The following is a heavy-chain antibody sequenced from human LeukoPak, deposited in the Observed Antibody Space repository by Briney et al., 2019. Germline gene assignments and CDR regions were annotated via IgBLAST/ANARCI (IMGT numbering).Heavy chain of an antibody. CDR1: GFXLSRHW. CDR2: IKQDGSER. V-gene: IGHV3-7*05. D-gene: IGHD2-2*01. J-gene: IGHJ4*02. CDR3: ARVIVEVPGVSDYCDY. Sequence: VGSLRLSCAASGFXLSRHWIYWVRQAPGKGLEWLANIKQDGSERFYVDSVKGRFTISRDNAKNSLYLQMNRLRAEDTAVYYCARVIVEVPGVSDYCDYWGQGTLVTVSS.